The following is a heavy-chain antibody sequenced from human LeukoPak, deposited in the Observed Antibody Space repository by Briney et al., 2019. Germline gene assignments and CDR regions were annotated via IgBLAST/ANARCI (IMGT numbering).Heavy chain of an antibody. D-gene: IGHD3-3*01. Sequence: GGSLRLSCEASGFTFSNAWMSWVRQAPGKGLEWLGRIKSNSDGGTTDHTAPAKGRFTISRDDSRNTLYLQLSSLRAEDTAVYYCARELGITIFGVPAGPAFDIWGQGTMVTVSS. CDR3: ARELGITIFGVPAGPAFDI. V-gene: IGHV3-15*01. CDR2: IKSNSDGGTT. J-gene: IGHJ3*02. CDR1: GFTFSNAW.